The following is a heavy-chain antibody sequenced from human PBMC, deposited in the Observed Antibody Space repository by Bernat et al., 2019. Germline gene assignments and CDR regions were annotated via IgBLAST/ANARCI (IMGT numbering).Heavy chain of an antibody. Sequence: QVQLVQSGAEVKKPGASVKVSCKASGYTFTTYAIHWVRQAPGQRLEWMGWINAGNGNTKYSQKFQGRVTIIRDTSASAVYMELSSLRYEDTAVYYCARDPDPTTATRVLDYWGQGILVTVSS. CDR2: INAGNGNT. V-gene: IGHV1-3*01. J-gene: IGHJ4*02. CDR3: ARDPDPTTATRVLDY. CDR1: GYTFTTYA. D-gene: IGHD4-11*01.